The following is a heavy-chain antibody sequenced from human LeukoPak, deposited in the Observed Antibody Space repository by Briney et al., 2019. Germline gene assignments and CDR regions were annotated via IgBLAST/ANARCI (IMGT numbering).Heavy chain of an antibody. CDR1: GFTFSSYW. J-gene: IGHJ4*02. V-gene: IGHV3-7*01. D-gene: IGHD4-17*01. Sequence: GGSLRLSCAASGFTFSSYWMTWVRQAPGKGLEWGANIKQDGSEKYYVDSVKGRFTISRDNAKNSLYLQMNSLRAEDTAVYYCARVSPNTVTTLHYFDYWGQGTLVTVSS. CDR2: IKQDGSEK. CDR3: ARVSPNTVTTLHYFDY.